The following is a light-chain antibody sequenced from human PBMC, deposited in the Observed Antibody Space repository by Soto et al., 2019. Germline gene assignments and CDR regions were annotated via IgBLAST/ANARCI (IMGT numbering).Light chain of an antibody. CDR3: QQYGSSPRT. Sequence: EIVLTQSPGTLSFSPGERATLSCRASQSVSSSYLAWYQQKPGQAPRLLIYGASSRATGIPDRFSGSGSGTDFTLTISRLEPEDFAVYYCQQYGSSPRTFGRGTKVDIK. CDR1: QSVSSSY. CDR2: GAS. V-gene: IGKV3-20*01. J-gene: IGKJ1*01.